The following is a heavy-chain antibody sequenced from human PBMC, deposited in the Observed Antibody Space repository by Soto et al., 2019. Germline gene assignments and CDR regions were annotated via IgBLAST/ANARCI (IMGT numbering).Heavy chain of an antibody. V-gene: IGHV4-59*01. CDR3: ARDLANGNPYYFDY. CDR1: GGSISSYY. CDR2: IYYSGST. Sequence: QVQLQESGPGLVKPSETLSLTCTVSGGSISSYYWSWIRQPPGKGLEWIGYIYYSGSTNYNPSLKSRVTISVDTSKNQFSLKLSSVTAADTAVYYCARDLANGNPYYFDYWGQGTLVTVSS. D-gene: IGHD4-17*01. J-gene: IGHJ4*02.